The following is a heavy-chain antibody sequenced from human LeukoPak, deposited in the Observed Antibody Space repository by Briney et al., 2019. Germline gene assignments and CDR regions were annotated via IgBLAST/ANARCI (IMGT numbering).Heavy chain of an antibody. CDR3: ARWQQLMNYYYMDV. D-gene: IGHD6-13*01. J-gene: IGHJ6*03. CDR2: ISSSSSYI. CDR1: GFTFSSYS. V-gene: IGHV3-21*01. Sequence: PGGSLRLSCAASGFTFSSYSMNWVRQAPGKGLEWVSSISSSSSYIYYADSVKGRFTISRDNAKNTLYLQMGSLRAEDMAVYYCARWQQLMNYYYMDVWGKGTTVTVSS.